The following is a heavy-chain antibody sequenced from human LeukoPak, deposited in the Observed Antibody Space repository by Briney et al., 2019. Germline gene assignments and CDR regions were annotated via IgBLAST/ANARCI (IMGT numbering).Heavy chain of an antibody. CDR1: GGTFSSYA. J-gene: IGHJ4*02. V-gene: IGHV1-69*13. CDR3: ATPDSSAPYYFDY. D-gene: IGHD3-22*01. CDR2: IIPIFGTA. Sequence: ASVKVSCKASGGTFSSYAISWVRQAPGQGLEWMGGIIPIFGTANYAQKFQGRVTITADESTSTAYMGLSSLRSEDTAVYYCATPDSSAPYYFDYWGQGTLVTVSS.